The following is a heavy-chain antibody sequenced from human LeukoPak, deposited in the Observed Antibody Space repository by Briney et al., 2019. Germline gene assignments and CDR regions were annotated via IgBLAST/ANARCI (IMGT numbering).Heavy chain of an antibody. CDR2: VSYDGSSI. CDR1: GFTFSTYG. V-gene: IGHV3-30*03. Sequence: PGGSLRLSCAGSGFTFSTYGMHWVRQAPGKGLEWVAVVSYDGSSIYYADSVKGRFTISRDNSKNTLYLQMNSLRAEDTALYYCARDLGMTDGDYVSYFDYWGQGTLVTVSS. J-gene: IGHJ4*02. D-gene: IGHD4-17*01. CDR3: ARDLGMTDGDYVSYFDY.